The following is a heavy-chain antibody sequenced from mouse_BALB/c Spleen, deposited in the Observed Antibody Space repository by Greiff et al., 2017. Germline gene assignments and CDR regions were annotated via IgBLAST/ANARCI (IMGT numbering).Heavy chain of an antibody. D-gene: IGHD1-1*01. Sequence: EVKLMESGGGLVQPGGSRKLSCAASGFTFSSFGMHWVRQAPEKGLEWVAYISSGSSTIYYADTVKGRFTISRDNPKNTLFLQMTSLRSEDTAMYYCARRRTDYYGSSHYAMDYWGQGTSVTVSS. CDR1: GFTFSSFG. J-gene: IGHJ4*01. CDR3: ARRRTDYYGSSHYAMDY. V-gene: IGHV5-17*02. CDR2: ISSGSSTI.